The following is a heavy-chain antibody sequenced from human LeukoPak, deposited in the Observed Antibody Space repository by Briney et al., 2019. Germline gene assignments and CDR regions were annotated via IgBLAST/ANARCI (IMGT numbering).Heavy chain of an antibody. CDR2: ISAYNGNT. V-gene: IGHV1-18*01. J-gene: IGHJ6*03. D-gene: IGHD1-1*01. CDR1: GYTFTSYG. Sequence: ASVKVSCKASGYTFTSYGIIWVRQAPGQGLEWMGWISAYNGNTNYAQKLQGRVTMTTDTSTSTAYMELRSLRSDDTAVYYCARSVHVGVDYYYYYMDVWGKGTTVTVSS. CDR3: ARSVHVGVDYYYYYMDV.